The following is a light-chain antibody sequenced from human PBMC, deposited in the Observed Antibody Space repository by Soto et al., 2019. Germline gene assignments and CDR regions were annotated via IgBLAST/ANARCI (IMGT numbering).Light chain of an antibody. CDR3: QQSYTTPS. CDR2: AAS. Sequence: DIQMTQSTSSLSASVGDRVTITCRASHSISNSLNWYQQKPGRAPKVLIYAASNLQSGVPSRFSGSGSGTDFTLTISSLQPEDFATYYCQQSYTTPSFGGGTKVDIK. CDR1: HSISNS. J-gene: IGKJ4*01. V-gene: IGKV1-39*01.